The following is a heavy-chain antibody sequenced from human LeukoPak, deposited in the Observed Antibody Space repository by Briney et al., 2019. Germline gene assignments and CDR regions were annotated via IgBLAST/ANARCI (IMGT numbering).Heavy chain of an antibody. D-gene: IGHD4-17*01. CDR3: ASVRTTSDYYYYYYMDV. Sequence: GGSLRLSCAASGFTFSSYSMNWVRQAPGKGLEWVSYISSSGSTIYYADSVKGRFTISRDNAKNSLYLQMNSLRAEDTAVYYCASVRTTSDYYYYYYMDVWGKGTTVTISS. V-gene: IGHV3-48*04. CDR1: GFTFSSYS. J-gene: IGHJ6*03. CDR2: ISSSGSTI.